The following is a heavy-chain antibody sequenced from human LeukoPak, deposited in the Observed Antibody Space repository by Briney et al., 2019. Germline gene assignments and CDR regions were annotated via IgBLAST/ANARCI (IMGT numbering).Heavy chain of an antibody. J-gene: IGHJ3*02. V-gene: IGHV3-74*01. CDR1: GFTFRSYW. CDR2: INSDGSST. Sequence: PGRSLRLPCAPSGFTFRSYWMHWVRQAPGKGLVWVSRINSDGSSTSYADSVKGRFTISRDNAKNTLYLQMNSLRAEDTAVYHCARDRGGSAFDILGQGTMVTVSS. D-gene: IGHD3-10*01. CDR3: ARDRGGSAFDI.